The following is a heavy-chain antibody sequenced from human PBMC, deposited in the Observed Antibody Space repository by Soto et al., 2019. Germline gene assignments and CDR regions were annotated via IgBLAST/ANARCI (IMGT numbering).Heavy chain of an antibody. CDR2: IYYSGST. D-gene: IGHD3-9*01. CDR1: GGSISSGGYY. Sequence: SETLSLTCAVYGGSISSGGYYWSWIRQHPGKGLEWIGYIYYSGSTYYNPSLKSRVTISVDTSKNQFSLKLSSVTAADTAVYYCARDKPYYDILTGYQPGGFDYWGQGTLVTVSS. V-gene: IGHV4-31*11. CDR3: ARDKPYYDILTGYQPGGFDY. J-gene: IGHJ4*02.